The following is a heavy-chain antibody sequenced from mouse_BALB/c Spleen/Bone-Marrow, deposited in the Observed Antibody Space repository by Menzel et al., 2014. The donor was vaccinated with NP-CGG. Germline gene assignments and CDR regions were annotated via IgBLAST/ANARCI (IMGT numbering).Heavy chain of an antibody. CDR3: TTLARNNFDY. CDR1: GYTFSNCW. J-gene: IGHJ2*01. Sequence: VQLQQPGTVLARPGAAVKMSCKASGYTFSNCWMHWIKQRPGQGLEWIGTIHPGNSDTTYNQKFKGKAKLTAVTSTSTAYMELSSLTNEDSAVYYCTTLARNNFDYWGRGTTLTVSS. CDR2: IHPGNSDT. V-gene: IGHV1-5*01. D-gene: IGHD3-1*01.